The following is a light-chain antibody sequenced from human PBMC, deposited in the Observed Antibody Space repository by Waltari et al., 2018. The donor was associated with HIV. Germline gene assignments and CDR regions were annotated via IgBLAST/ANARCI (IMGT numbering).Light chain of an antibody. J-gene: IGKJ4*02. CDR3: QETHSFGRT. CDR2: GAS. Sequence: DLQMTQSPSSLSAPVGGRVTITCRASQTIGNSLNWYRHKPGEAPEVLIYGASSLYSGVPSRFSGDGSGTDFTLTINNLQPDDSATYYCQETHSFGRTFGRGTRVEI. CDR1: QTIGNS. V-gene: IGKV1-39*01.